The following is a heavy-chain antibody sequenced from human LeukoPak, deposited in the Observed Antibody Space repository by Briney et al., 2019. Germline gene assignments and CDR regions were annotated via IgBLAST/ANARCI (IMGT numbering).Heavy chain of an antibody. CDR3: ARVRGWSLGHKNYYYYMDV. J-gene: IGHJ6*03. CDR2: IRYDGSNK. D-gene: IGHD6-19*01. V-gene: IGHV3-30*02. CDR1: GFTFSSYG. Sequence: PGGSLRLSCAASGFTFSSYGMYWVRQAPGKGLEWVAFIRYDGSNKYYADSVKGRFTISRDNSKNTLYLQMNSLRAEDTAVYYCARVRGWSLGHKNYYYYMDVWGKGTTVTVSS.